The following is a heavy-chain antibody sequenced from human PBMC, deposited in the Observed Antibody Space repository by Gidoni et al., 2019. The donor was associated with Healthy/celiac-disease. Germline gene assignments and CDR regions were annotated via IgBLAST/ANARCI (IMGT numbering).Heavy chain of an antibody. Sequence: QLQLQESGPGLVKPSETLSLTCTVPGGPISSSSYYWGWIRQPPGKGLEWIGSIYYSGSTYYNPSLKSRVTISVDTSKNQFSLKLSSVTAADTAVYYCARQPIHGLVPALQDRGWFDPWGQGTLVTVSS. CDR1: GGPISSSSYY. CDR2: IYYSGST. V-gene: IGHV4-39*01. CDR3: ARQPIHGLVPALQDRGWFDP. J-gene: IGHJ5*02. D-gene: IGHD2-2*01.